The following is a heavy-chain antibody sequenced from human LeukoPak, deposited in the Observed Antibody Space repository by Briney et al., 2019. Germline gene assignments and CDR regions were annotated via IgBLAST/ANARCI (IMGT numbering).Heavy chain of an antibody. J-gene: IGHJ3*02. V-gene: IGHV3-30*04. CDR2: ISYDGSNK. CDR3: ATDRAVVPAAGYDAFDI. CDR1: GFTFRSYD. Sequence: PGRSLRFSCAVSGFTFRSYDMHWVRQAPGKGLEWVAVISYDGSNKYYTDSVKGRFTISRDNSKNTLYLQMNSLRAEDTAVYYCATDRAVVPAAGYDAFDIWGQGTMVTVSS. D-gene: IGHD2-2*01.